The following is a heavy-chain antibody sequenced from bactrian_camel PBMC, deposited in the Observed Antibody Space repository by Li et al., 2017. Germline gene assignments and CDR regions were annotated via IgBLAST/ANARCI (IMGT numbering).Heavy chain of an antibody. D-gene: IGHD1*01. V-gene: IGHV3S6*01. CDR3: AVDHEGPPIAALIGGLGPGPWISHLDY. J-gene: IGHJ4*01. CDR2: MDGFGTVV. CDR1: GDTFSLDRNC. Sequence: HVQLVESGGNSVQAGGSLRLSCSVSGDTFSLDRNCLAWFRQVQGKERERVATMDGFGTVVFIAPSAKGRFTVTRDKDKNNLYLEMNSLKPGDTAMYYCAVDHEGPPIAALIGGLGPGPWISHLDYWGQGTQVTVS.